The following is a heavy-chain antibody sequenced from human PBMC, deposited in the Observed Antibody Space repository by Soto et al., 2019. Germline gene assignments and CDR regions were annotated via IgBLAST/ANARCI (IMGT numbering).Heavy chain of an antibody. V-gene: IGHV4-34*01. J-gene: IGHJ4*02. CDR1: GGSFSGYY. CDR3: ARGVGATTTFDY. CDR2: INHSGST. D-gene: IGHD1-26*01. Sequence: SETLSLTCAVYGGSFSGYYWSWIRQPPGKGLEWIGEINHSGSTNYNPSLKSRVTISVDTSKNQFSLKLSSVTAADTAVYYCARGVGATTTFDYWGQGTLVTVSS.